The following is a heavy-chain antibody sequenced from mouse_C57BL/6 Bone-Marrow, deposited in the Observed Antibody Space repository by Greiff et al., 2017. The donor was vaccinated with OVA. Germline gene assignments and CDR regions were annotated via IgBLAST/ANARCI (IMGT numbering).Heavy chain of an antibody. D-gene: IGHD4-1*01. CDR3: ARRMGTGHVDY. V-gene: IGHV1-64*01. Sequence: QVQLQQPGAELVKPGASVKLSCKASGYTFTSYWLHWVKQRPGQGLEWIGMIHPNSGSTNYNEKFKSKATLTVDKSSSTAYMQLSSLTSEDSAVYYCARRMGTGHVDYWGQGTTLTVSS. CDR1: GYTFTSYW. J-gene: IGHJ2*01. CDR2: IHPNSGST.